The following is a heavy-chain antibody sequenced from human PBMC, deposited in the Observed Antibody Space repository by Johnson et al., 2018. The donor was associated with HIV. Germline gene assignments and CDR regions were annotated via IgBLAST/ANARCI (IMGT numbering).Heavy chain of an antibody. V-gene: IGHV3-30*04. J-gene: IGHJ3*02. CDR3: ATVYSDILTGYYYDAFDI. CDR2: ISYDGSNK. CDR1: GFTFSNYA. Sequence: QVQLVESGGGVVQPGRSLRLSCAASGFTFSNYAMYWVRQAPGKGLEWVALISYDGSNKYYADSVKGRFTISRDNSKNTLYLQMNSLRAEDTALYYCATVYSDILTGYYYDAFDIWGQGTMVTVSS. D-gene: IGHD3-9*01.